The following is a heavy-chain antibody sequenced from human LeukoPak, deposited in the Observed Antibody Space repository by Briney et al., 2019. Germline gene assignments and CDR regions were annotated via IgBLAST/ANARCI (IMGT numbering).Heavy chain of an antibody. Sequence: PGGSLRLSCAASGFTFSSYGMHWVRQAPGKGLEWVAVIWYDGSNKYYADSVKGRFTISRDNSKNTLYLQMNSLRAEDTAVYYCARDQYSGYDYLRLDYYYYGMDVWGQGTTVTVSS. J-gene: IGHJ6*02. V-gene: IGHV3-33*01. CDR3: ARDQYSGYDYLRLDYYYYGMDV. CDR1: GFTFSSYG. D-gene: IGHD5-12*01. CDR2: IWYDGSNK.